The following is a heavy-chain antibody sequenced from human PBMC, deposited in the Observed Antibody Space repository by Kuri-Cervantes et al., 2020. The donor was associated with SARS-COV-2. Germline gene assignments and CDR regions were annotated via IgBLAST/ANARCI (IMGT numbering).Heavy chain of an antibody. CDR3: ARDRRIQLWLYGSWYFDL. J-gene: IGHJ2*01. D-gene: IGHD5-18*01. V-gene: IGHV3-21*01. CDR2: ISSSSSYI. Sequence: GGSLRLSCAASGFTFSSYSMNWVRQAPGKGLEWVSSISSSSSYIYYADSVKGRFTISRDNAKNSLYLQVNSLRAEDTAVYYCARDRRIQLWLYGSWYFDLWGRGTLVTVSS. CDR1: GFTFSSYS.